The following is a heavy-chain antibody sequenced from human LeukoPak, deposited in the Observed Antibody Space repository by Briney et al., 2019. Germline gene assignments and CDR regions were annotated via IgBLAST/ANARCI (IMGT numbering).Heavy chain of an antibody. V-gene: IGHV4-4*07. J-gene: IGHJ4*02. CDR2: IYTSGST. CDR3: ARDSDDSSGGNFDY. D-gene: IGHD3-22*01. CDR1: GGSISSYD. Sequence: SETLSLTCTVSGGSISSYDWSWIRQPAGKGLEWIGRIYTSGSTNYNPSLKSRVTMSVDTSKNQFALKLSSVTAADTAVYYCARDSDDSSGGNFDYWGQGTLVTVSS.